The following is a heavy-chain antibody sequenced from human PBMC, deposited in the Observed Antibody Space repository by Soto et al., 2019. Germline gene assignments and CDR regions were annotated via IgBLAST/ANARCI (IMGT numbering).Heavy chain of an antibody. CDR2: INHSGST. J-gene: IGHJ6*02. CDR3: ARGYSSSSPVYYYGMTS. V-gene: IGHV4-34*01. CDR1: GGSFSGYY. Sequence: LSLTCAVYGGSFSGYYWSWIRQPPGKGLEWIGEINHSGSTNYNPSLKSRVTISVDTSKNQFSLKLSSVTAADTAVYYCARGYSSSSPVYYYGMTSGAKGPRSPSP. D-gene: IGHD6-6*01.